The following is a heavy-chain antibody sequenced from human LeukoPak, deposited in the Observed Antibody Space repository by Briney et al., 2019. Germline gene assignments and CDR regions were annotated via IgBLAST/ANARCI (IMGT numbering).Heavy chain of an antibody. CDR2: MNPNSGNT. Sequence: GASVKVSCKASGYTFTSYDINWVRQATGQGLEWMGWMNPNSGNTGYAQKFQGRVTITRNTSISTAYMELSSLRSEDTAVYYCASLTSDYDFWSGYYTGVDYLDYWGQGTLVTVSS. V-gene: IGHV1-8*03. CDR1: GYTFTSYD. J-gene: IGHJ4*02. D-gene: IGHD3-3*01. CDR3: ASLTSDYDFWSGYYTGVDYLDY.